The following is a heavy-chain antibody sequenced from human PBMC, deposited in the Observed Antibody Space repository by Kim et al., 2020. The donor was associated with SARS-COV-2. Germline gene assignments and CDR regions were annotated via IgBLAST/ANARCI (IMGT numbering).Heavy chain of an antibody. CDR1: GFTFSSYW. V-gene: IGHV3-74*01. J-gene: IGHJ3*02. Sequence: GGSLRLSCAASGFTFSSYWMHWVRQAPGKGLVWVSRINSDGSSTSYADTVKGRFTISRDNAKNTLYLQMNSLRAEDTAVYYCARVGPYSSSWYRNAFDIWGQGTMVTVSS. CDR3: ARVGPYSSSWYRNAFDI. CDR2: INSDGSST. D-gene: IGHD6-13*01.